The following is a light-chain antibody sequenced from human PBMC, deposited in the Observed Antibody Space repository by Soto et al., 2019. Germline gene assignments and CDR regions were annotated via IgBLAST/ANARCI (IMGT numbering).Light chain of an antibody. J-gene: IGKJ2*01. V-gene: IGKV1-5*03. CDR2: KAS. CDR3: QQYNIYPYT. Sequence: DIQMTQSPSTLSASVGDRVTITCRASQSISSWLAWYQQKPGKAPKLLIYKASSLESGVPSRFSGSGSGTEFTLTISSLKPDDFGSYYCQQYNIYPYTFGKGTKLEIK. CDR1: QSISSW.